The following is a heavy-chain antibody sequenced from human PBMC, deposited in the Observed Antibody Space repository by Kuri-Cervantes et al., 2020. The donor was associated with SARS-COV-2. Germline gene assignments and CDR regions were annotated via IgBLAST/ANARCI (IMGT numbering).Heavy chain of an antibody. CDR2: INHSGST. Sequence: LRLSCAVSGGSISSGGYSWSWIRQPPGKGLEWIGEINHSGSTNYNPSLKSRVTISVDTSKNQFSLKLSSVTAADTAVYYCARTIRDGYNGHYFDYWGQGTLVTVSS. J-gene: IGHJ4*02. CDR3: ARTIRDGYNGHYFDY. CDR1: GGSISSGGYS. D-gene: IGHD5-24*01. V-gene: IGHV4-30-2*02.